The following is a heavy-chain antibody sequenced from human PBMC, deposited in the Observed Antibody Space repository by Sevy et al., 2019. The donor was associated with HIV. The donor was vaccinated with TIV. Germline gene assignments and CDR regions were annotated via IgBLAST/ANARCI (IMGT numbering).Heavy chain of an antibody. Sequence: GGSLRLSCAASGFTFSGSAMHWVRQASGKGLEWVGRIRSKANSFATAYAASVTGRFTISRDDSKNTAYLQMNSLKTEDTAVYYCARHEEHHYYYYYGMDVWGQGTTVTVSS. D-gene: IGHD1-1*01. V-gene: IGHV3-73*01. CDR3: ARHEEHHYYYYYGMDV. J-gene: IGHJ6*02. CDR1: GFTFSGSA. CDR2: IRSKANSFAT.